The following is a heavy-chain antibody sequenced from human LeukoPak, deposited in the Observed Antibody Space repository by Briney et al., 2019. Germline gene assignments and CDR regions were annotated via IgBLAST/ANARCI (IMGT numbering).Heavy chain of an antibody. Sequence: GGSLRLSCAASGFTFSSYAMSWVRQAPGKGLEWVSAISGSGGSTYYADSVKGRFTISRDNSKNMVYLQMNSLGVDDSAVYYCAKDRAWIQLWYFENWGQGTLVTVSS. V-gene: IGHV3-23*01. D-gene: IGHD5-18*01. CDR3: AKDRAWIQLWYFEN. CDR2: ISGSGGST. J-gene: IGHJ4*02. CDR1: GFTFSSYA.